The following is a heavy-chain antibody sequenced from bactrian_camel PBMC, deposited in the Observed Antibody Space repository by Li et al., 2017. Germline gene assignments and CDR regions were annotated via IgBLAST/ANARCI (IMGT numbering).Heavy chain of an antibody. CDR1: RFTLADSA. D-gene: IGHD4*01. Sequence: HVQLVESGGGSVQAGGALRLSCTNPGTSRFTLADSAMGWYRQAPGKERKGVACISTGAGSTYYADSVKGRFTISQDNAKKTLYLQMDNLKAEDTCVYYCVRRSDSDPAHWGQGTQVTVS. J-gene: IGHJ4*01. V-gene: IGHV3S63*01. CDR2: ISTGAGST. CDR3: VRRSDSDPAH.